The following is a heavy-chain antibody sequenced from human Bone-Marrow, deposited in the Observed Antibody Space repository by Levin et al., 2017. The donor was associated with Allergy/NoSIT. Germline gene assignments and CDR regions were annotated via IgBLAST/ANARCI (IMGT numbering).Heavy chain of an antibody. CDR1: GFNFNLYG. CDR2: ISGHNGKT. D-gene: IGHD3-22*01. J-gene: IGHJ5*02. Sequence: ASVKVSCKTSGFNFNLYGIIWVRQAPGQGLEWMGWISGHNGKTDYAQKFQGRVSKTTDTSTSTAYMELRNLRSDDTAMFYCARVFYFDSSGYYDPWGQGTLVTVSS. CDR3: ARVFYFDSSGYYDP. V-gene: IGHV1-18*01.